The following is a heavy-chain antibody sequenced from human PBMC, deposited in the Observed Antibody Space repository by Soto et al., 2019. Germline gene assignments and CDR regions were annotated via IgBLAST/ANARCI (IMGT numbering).Heavy chain of an antibody. Sequence: PGESLKISCKGSGYSFTSYWIGWVRQMPGKGLEWMGIIYPGDSDTRYSPSFQGQVTISADKSISTAYLQWSSLKASDTAMYYCARSRMYYDILTGYYIHDAFDIWGQGTMVTVSS. CDR3: ARSRMYYDILTGYYIHDAFDI. CDR2: IYPGDSDT. J-gene: IGHJ3*02. D-gene: IGHD3-9*01. V-gene: IGHV5-51*01. CDR1: GYSFTSYW.